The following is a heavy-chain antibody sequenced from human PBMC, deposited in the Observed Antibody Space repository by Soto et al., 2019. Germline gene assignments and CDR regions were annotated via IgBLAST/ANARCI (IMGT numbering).Heavy chain of an antibody. V-gene: IGHV3-48*01. CDR3: AKDGATSEWPED. CDR2: ISSSSSAI. CDR1: GFTFSSNS. D-gene: IGHD2-2*01. Sequence: EVQLVESGGALVQPGGSLRLSCAASGFTFSSNSMNWFRQAPGKGLEWVSYISSSSSAIYYADSVKGRFTISRDNARSSLFRQMNSLRVDDTAMYYCAKDGATSEWPEDWGQGTMGTVSS. J-gene: IGHJ4*02.